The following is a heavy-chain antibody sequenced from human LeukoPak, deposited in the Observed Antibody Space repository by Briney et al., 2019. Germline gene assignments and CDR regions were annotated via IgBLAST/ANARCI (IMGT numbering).Heavy chain of an antibody. J-gene: IGHJ4*02. CDR1: GLTVSSNY. CDR2: INSDATST. Sequence: GGSLRLPCAASGLTVSSNYMNWVRQAPGKGLVWVSRINSDATSTSYADSVRGRFTISRDDAKNTMYLQMNSLRAEDTAMYYCVRGSPGYSSSWHAYWGQGTLVTVSS. D-gene: IGHD6-13*01. CDR3: VRGSPGYSSSWHAY. V-gene: IGHV3-74*01.